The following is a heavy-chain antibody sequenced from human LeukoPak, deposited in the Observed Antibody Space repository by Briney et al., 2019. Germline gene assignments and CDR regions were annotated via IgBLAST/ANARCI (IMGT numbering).Heavy chain of an antibody. CDR1: GYSFTTYW. V-gene: IGHV5-51*01. Sequence: GESLKFSCKGSGYSFTTYWIGWVRQMPGKGLEWMGIIYPGDSDTRYSPSFQGQVTISADKSITTAYLQWSSLKASDTAIYYCARDGIVGPINAAFDIWGQGTMVTVSS. CDR3: ARDGIVGPINAAFDI. CDR2: IYPGDSDT. D-gene: IGHD1-26*01. J-gene: IGHJ3*02.